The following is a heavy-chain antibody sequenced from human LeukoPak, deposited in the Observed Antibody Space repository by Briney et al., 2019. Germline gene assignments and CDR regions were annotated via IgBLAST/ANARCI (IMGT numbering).Heavy chain of an antibody. CDR1: GYTFTDYY. D-gene: IGHD2-2*01. CDR2: INPNSDGT. CDR3: ARSSPIVVVPAAGNWFDP. Sequence: ASVKVSCKASGYTFTDYYIHWVRQTPGQGLEWMGWINPNSDGTNYAQKFQGRVTMTRGTSISTAYMELSRLRSDDTAVYYCARSSPIVVVPAAGNWFDPWGQGTLVTVSS. J-gene: IGHJ5*02. V-gene: IGHV1-2*02.